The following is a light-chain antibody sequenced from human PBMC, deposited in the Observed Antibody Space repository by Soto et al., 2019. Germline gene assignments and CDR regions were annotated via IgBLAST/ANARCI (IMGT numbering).Light chain of an antibody. V-gene: IGKV1-39*01. J-gene: IGKJ5*01. CDR3: QQSYITPPIT. CDR1: QDVRKY. Sequence: DIQMTQSPSSLSASVGDRVTITCQSSQDVRKYLSWYQQKARKAPKLLIYTASRLHSGVPSRFSGSGSETDFTLTINNLQPEDFATYYCQQSYITPPITFGQGTRLEIK. CDR2: TAS.